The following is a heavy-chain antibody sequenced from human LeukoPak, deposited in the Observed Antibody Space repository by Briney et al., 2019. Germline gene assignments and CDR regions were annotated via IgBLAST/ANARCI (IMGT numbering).Heavy chain of an antibody. V-gene: IGHV3-23*01. Sequence: GGSLRLSCAASGFTFSSYAMSWVRQAPGKGLEWVSAISGSGGNTYYADSVKGRLIMSRDNSKNTLYLQMNSLRAEDTAVYFCAKTVSGSHSYQGGDYWGQGTLVTVST. CDR3: AKTVSGSHSYQGGDY. CDR2: ISGSGGNT. D-gene: IGHD3-16*02. CDR1: GFTFSSYA. J-gene: IGHJ4*02.